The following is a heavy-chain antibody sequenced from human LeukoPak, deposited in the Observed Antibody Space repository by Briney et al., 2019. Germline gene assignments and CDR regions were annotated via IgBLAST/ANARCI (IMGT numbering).Heavy chain of an antibody. D-gene: IGHD3-3*01. Sequence: PGGSLGLSCAASGFTFSNYWMTWVRQAPGKGLEWVADIKQDGSEKLYVNSVRGRVTISRDNAKMSLFLLMNSLRAEDTAVYCCARDNGVVHGGYYMDVWGKGTTVTVS. CDR1: GFTFSNYW. V-gene: IGHV3-7*01. CDR3: ARDNGVVHGGYYMDV. J-gene: IGHJ6*03. CDR2: IKQDGSEK.